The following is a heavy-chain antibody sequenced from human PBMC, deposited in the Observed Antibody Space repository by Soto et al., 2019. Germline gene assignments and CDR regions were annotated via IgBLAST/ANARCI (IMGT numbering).Heavy chain of an antibody. J-gene: IGHJ1*01. CDR1: GFTFSSYG. V-gene: IGHV3-33*01. Sequence: QVQLVESGGGVVQPGRSLRLSCAASGFTFSSYGMHWVRQAPGKGLAWVAVIWYDGSNKYYADSVKGRFTISRDNSKNTLYLQMNSLRAEDTAVYYCARAEQLSEYFQHWGQGTLVTVSS. CDR3: ARAEQLSEYFQH. CDR2: IWYDGSNK. D-gene: IGHD6-6*01.